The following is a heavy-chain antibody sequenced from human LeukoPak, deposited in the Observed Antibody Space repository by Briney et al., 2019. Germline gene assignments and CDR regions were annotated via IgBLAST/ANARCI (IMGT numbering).Heavy chain of an antibody. Sequence: GGSLRLSCAAPGFTFSDYYMSWVRQAPGKGLEWVSVIYSGGSTYYADSVKGRFTISRDNSKNTVYLQMDSLRPEDTAVYYCARVIISTKYYSGMDVWGQGTTVTVSS. CDR2: IYSGGST. V-gene: IGHV3-66*02. CDR3: ARVIISTKYYSGMDV. CDR1: GFTFSDYY. J-gene: IGHJ6*02. D-gene: IGHD2/OR15-2a*01.